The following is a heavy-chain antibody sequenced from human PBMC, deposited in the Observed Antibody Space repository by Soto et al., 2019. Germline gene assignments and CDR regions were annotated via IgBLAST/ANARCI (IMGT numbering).Heavy chain of an antibody. V-gene: IGHV1-58*02. CDR3: AAPRPNRYYYYYIDV. Sequence: QMQLVQSGPEVKKPGTSVKVSCKASGFTFTSSAMQWLRQARGQRLEWIGWIVVGSGNTNYAQKFQERVTITRDMSTSTAYMELSSLRSEDTAVYYCAAPRPNRYYYYYIDVWGKGTTVTVSS. CDR1: GFTFTSSA. CDR2: IVVGSGNT. J-gene: IGHJ6*03.